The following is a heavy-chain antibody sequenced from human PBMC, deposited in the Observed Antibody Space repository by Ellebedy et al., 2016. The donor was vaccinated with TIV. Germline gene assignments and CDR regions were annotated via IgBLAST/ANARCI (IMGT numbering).Heavy chain of an antibody. CDR3: ATVKCGGDCDLDYYGMDV. CDR1: GGTFSSYA. J-gene: IGHJ6*02. D-gene: IGHD2-21*02. CDR2: ISAYNGNT. V-gene: IGHV1-18*01. Sequence: AASVKVSCKASGGTFSSYAISWVRQAPGQGLEWMGWISAYNGNTNYAQKLQGRVTMTADTSTTTAYMELSSLRSEDTAVYYCATVKCGGDCDLDYYGMDVWGQGTTVTVSS.